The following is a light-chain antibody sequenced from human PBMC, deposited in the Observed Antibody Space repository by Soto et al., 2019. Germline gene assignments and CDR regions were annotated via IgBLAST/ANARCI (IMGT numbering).Light chain of an antibody. Sequence: QSALTQPPSASGSPGQSVTISCTGTSRDVGGQNYVSWYQQHPGKAPKLLIYEVSNRPSGVPDRFSGSKSGNTASLTVSGLQAEDEADYYCSSHAGNDNYVFGTGTKLTVL. CDR1: SRDVGGQNY. J-gene: IGLJ1*01. CDR3: SSHAGNDNYV. CDR2: EVS. V-gene: IGLV2-8*01.